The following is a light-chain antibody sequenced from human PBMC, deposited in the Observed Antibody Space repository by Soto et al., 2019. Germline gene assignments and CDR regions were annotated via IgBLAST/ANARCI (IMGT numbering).Light chain of an antibody. Sequence: EILFTQSPFTLSLSPCERATLSCRASQSVSSSYLAWYQQKPGQAPRLLIYGASSRATGIPDRFSGSGSGTDFTLTISRLDPEDSAVYSCPTYGSSPWTFGQGTKV. CDR2: GAS. CDR3: PTYGSSPWT. J-gene: IGKJ1*01. CDR1: QSVSSSY. V-gene: IGKV3-20*01.